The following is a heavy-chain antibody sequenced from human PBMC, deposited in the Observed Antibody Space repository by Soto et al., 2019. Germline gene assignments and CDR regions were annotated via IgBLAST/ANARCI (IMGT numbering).Heavy chain of an antibody. CDR2: IIPILGIA. CDR1: GGTFSSYT. V-gene: IGHV1-69*02. J-gene: IGHJ6*02. D-gene: IGHD5-12*01. Sequence: QVQLVQSGAEVKKPGSSVKVSCKASGGTFSSYTISWVRQAPGQGLEWMGRIIPILGIANYAQKFQGRVTITADKSQSTAYMELSSLRSEDTALYYCNPSSGSYYYGMDVWGQGTTVTVSS. CDR3: NPSSGSYYYGMDV.